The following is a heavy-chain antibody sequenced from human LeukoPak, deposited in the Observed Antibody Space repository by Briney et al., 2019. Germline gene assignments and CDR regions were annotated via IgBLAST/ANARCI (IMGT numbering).Heavy chain of an antibody. D-gene: IGHD6-13*01. J-gene: IGHJ6*03. CDR2: ISAYNGNT. V-gene: IGHV1-18*01. Sequence: ASVKVSCKASGYTFTSYGISWVRQAPGQGLEWMGWISAYNGNTNYAQKLQGRVTMTTDTSTSTVYMELRSLRSDDTAVYYCASDYVAAEEYYYYYMDVWGKGTTVTVSS. CDR3: ASDYVAAEEYYYYYMDV. CDR1: GYTFTSYG.